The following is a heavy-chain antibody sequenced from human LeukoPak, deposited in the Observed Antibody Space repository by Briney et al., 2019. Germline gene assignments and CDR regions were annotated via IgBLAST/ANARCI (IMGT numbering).Heavy chain of an antibody. CDR3: ASPAVWGELSLRY. J-gene: IGHJ4*02. Sequence: GGSLRLSCAVSGFTFSHYAMSWVRQAPGTGLEWVGSLTDSGDATYYADSVKGRLTISRDNSNSTLYLHISGLRDEDTAVYYCASPAVWGELSLRYWGQGTLVTVSS. D-gene: IGHD3-16*02. CDR2: LTDSGDAT. CDR1: GFTFSHYA. V-gene: IGHV3-23*01.